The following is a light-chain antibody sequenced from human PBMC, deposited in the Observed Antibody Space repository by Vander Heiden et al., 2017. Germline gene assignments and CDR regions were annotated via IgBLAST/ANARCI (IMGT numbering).Light chain of an antibody. V-gene: IGKV3-20*01. CDR1: QSVSSSY. Sequence: EIVFTQSPGTLSLSPGERATLSCRASQSVSSSYLAWYQQNPGQAPRLLIYGASSRATGIPDRFSGSGSGTDFTLTISRLEPEDFAVYYCQQYGSAPLITFGQGTRLEIK. J-gene: IGKJ5*01. CDR2: GAS. CDR3: QQYGSAPLIT.